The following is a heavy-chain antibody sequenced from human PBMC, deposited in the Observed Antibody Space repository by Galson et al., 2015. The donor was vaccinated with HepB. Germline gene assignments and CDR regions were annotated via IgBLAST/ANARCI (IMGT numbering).Heavy chain of an antibody. V-gene: IGHV2-70*04. CDR1: GFSLSTSGMR. CDR2: IDWDDAK. J-gene: IGHJ4*02. CDR3: ARTFSTGWFDF. D-gene: IGHD6-19*01. Sequence: PALVKPTQTLTLSCTFSGFSLSTSGMRVSWIRQPPGKALEWLARIDWDDAKFYNTSLKTRLTISKDTSKAQVVLTMTNMDPVDTATYYCARTFSTGWFDFWGQGTLVTVSS.